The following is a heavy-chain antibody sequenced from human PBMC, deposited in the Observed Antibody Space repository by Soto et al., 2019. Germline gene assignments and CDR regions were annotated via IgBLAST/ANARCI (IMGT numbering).Heavy chain of an antibody. CDR3: ARAEVDMPTP. J-gene: IGHJ5*02. V-gene: IGHV3-66*01. CDR1: GFSVTANY. D-gene: IGHD2-15*01. CDR2: IWTNGGT. Sequence: EMYLVDSGGGLVQPGGSLRLSCAASGFSVTANYMIWVRQAPGKGLEFVSVIWTNGGTLYADSVKGRFILSRDNSMNTVYLQMNSLRVEDTAVYYCARAEVDMPTPWGQGTLVNVSS.